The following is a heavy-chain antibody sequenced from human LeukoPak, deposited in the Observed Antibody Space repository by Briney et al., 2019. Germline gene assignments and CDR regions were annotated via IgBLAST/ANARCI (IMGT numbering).Heavy chain of an antibody. D-gene: IGHD5-24*01. CDR3: SRGRWLQLFGDY. CDR1: GYTFTSYG. J-gene: IGHJ4*02. V-gene: IGHV1-18*01. CDR2: ISADNGNT. Sequence: ASVKVSCKASGYTFTSYGISWVRQAPGQGLEWMGWISADNGNTNYAQKFQGRVTMTTDTSTSTAYMELGSLRSDDTAVYYCSRGRWLQLFGDYWGRGTVVTVSS.